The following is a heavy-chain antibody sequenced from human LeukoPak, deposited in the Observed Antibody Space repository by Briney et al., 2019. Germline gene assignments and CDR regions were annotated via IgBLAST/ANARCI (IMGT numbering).Heavy chain of an antibody. Sequence: SETLSLTCAVYGGSFSGYYWSWIRQPPGKGLEWIGYIYYSGSTNYNPSLKSRVTISVDTSKNQFSLKLSSVTAADTAVYYCAREVVRAYYYYMDVWGRGTTVTVSS. D-gene: IGHD3-10*01. CDR2: IYYSGST. CDR1: GGSFSGYY. CDR3: AREVVRAYYYYMDV. V-gene: IGHV4-59*01. J-gene: IGHJ6*03.